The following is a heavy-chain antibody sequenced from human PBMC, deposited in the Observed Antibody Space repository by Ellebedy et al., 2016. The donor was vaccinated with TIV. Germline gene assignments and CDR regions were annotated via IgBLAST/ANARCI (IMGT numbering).Heavy chain of an antibody. V-gene: IGHV3-7*03. D-gene: IGHD2-21*01. CDR2: INQVGNEK. J-gene: IGHJ4*02. CDR1: GFTFSSFW. Sequence: GESLKISCGASGFTFSSFWMGWVRRAPGKGLEWVATINQVGNEKYYVDSVKGRFTISRDNAKTSLYLQMNSLRAEDTAVYSCVSAACGSNCCEAYWGQGTLVTVSS. CDR3: VSAACGSNCCEAY.